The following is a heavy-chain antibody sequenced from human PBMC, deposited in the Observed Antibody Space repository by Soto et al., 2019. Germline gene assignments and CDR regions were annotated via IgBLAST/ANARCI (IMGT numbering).Heavy chain of an antibody. CDR2: IVVGSGNT. CDR3: AALEDNWNPFDY. V-gene: IGHV1-58*01. CDR1: GFTFTSSA. J-gene: IGHJ4*02. Sequence: GASVKVSCKASGFTFTSSAVQWVRQARGQRLEWIGWIVVGSGNTNYAQKFQERVTITRDMSTSTAYMELSSLRSEDTAVYYCAALEDNWNPFDYWGQGTLVTVSS. D-gene: IGHD1-20*01.